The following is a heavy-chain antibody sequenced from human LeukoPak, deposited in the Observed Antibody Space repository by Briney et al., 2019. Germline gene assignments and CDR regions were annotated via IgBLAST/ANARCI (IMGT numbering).Heavy chain of an antibody. V-gene: IGHV4-59*01. CDR2: IYYSGST. CDR1: GGSISSYY. Sequence: KPSETLSLTCTVSGGSISSYYWSWIRRPPGKGLEWIGYIYYSGSTNYNPSLKSRVTISVDTSKNQFSLKLSSVTAADTAVYYCARAVYSSGWYTAPHTFDYWGQGTLVTVSS. J-gene: IGHJ4*02. CDR3: ARAVYSSGWYTAPHTFDY. D-gene: IGHD6-19*01.